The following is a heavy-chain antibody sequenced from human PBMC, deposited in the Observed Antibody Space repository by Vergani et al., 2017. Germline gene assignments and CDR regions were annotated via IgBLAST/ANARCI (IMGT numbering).Heavy chain of an antibody. D-gene: IGHD3-9*01. V-gene: IGHV4-38-2*01. CDR3: AGRSGIVYDIFSGTQYFFDF. Sequence: QVQLQESGPGLVKPSETLSLTCAVSGFSIDNGYYWDWIRQPPGKGLEWIGSIYRTGRTHFNPSPKSRVTISVDTSNNHFSLRLNSLTAADTAVYYCAGRSGIVYDIFSGTQYFFDFWGQGTLVTVSS. J-gene: IGHJ4*02. CDR1: GFSIDNGYY. CDR2: IYRTGRT.